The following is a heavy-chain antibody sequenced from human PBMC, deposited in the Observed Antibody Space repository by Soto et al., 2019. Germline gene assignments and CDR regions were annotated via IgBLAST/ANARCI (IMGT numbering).Heavy chain of an antibody. CDR3: AKATATGGGAFDI. CDR1: GFSFDDYA. V-gene: IGHV3-23*01. Sequence: GGSLRLSCAASGFSFDDYAMTWVRQATGKGLEWVSAISGSGDNTYYADSVKGRFTISRDNSRNTLYLQLNTLRAEDTALYYCAKATATGGGAFDICGQGTKVTVSS. J-gene: IGHJ3*02. D-gene: IGHD2-8*02. CDR2: ISGSGDNT.